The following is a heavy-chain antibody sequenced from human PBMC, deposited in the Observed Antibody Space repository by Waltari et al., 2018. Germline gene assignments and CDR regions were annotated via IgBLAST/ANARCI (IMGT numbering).Heavy chain of an antibody. CDR2: IYPSGAT. CDR1: GDSISRSSYY. V-gene: IGHV4-39*02. Sequence: QLQLQESGPGLVKSSETLSLTCAVSGDSISRSSYYWVWLRQPPGKEIEWIGTIYPSGATYYQGPLGSRVSMSLDRSTNHLSMALRSVTAADTAVYYCARRGDWLPLDAFDIWGQGTVVTVSS. J-gene: IGHJ3*02. CDR3: ARRGDWLPLDAFDI. D-gene: IGHD2-15*01.